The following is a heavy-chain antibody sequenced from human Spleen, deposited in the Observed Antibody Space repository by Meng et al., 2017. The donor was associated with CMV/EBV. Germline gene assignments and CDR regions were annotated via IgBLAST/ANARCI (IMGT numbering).Heavy chain of an antibody. Sequence: LRLSCTVSGGSISSGDSYWSWIRQPPGKGLEWIGYIYYSGATYYNPSLKSRVTMSVDTSKNQFSLKVSSVTAADTAVYYCASAYCSSTSCYYSDYWGQGTLVTVSS. J-gene: IGHJ4*02. V-gene: IGHV4-30-4*08. CDR1: GGSISSGDSY. D-gene: IGHD2-2*01. CDR2: IYYSGAT. CDR3: ASAYCSSTSCYYSDY.